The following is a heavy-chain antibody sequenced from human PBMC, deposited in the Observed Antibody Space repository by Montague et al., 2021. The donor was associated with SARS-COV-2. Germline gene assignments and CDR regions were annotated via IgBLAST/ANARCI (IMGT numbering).Heavy chain of an antibody. CDR3: VRDHPYGGPRGAYDI. V-gene: IGHV4-59*01. CDR2: IYDGGAV. J-gene: IGHJ3*02. Sequence: SETLSLTCTASGGSITGYYWSWLRRSPGKGLEWIAYIYDGGAVNYNPSLGSRVTLSTDTSKNQLPLKVNSVTAADTAVYYCVRDHPYGGPRGAYDIWGQGTVVTVSS. D-gene: IGHD4-23*01. CDR1: GGSITGYY.